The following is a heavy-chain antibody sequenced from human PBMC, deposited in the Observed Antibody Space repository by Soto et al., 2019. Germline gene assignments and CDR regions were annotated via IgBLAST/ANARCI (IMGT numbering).Heavy chain of an antibody. CDR3: ARGDSFTSSWYWFDS. V-gene: IGHV1-8*01. D-gene: IGHD6-13*01. CDR2: MNPNNGKT. Sequence: QVLLVQSGAEVKKPGASVKVSCEASGYTFTTYEINWVRQATGQGLEWMGLMNPNNGKTGFAQKFQGRVTMTRNTSISTAYMELSSLTSEDTAVYYCARGDSFTSSWYWFDSWGQGTPVTVSS. J-gene: IGHJ5*01. CDR1: GYTFTTYE.